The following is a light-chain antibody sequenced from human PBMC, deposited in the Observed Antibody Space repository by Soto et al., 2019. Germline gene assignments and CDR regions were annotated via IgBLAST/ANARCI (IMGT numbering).Light chain of an antibody. CDR1: QSVSSN. CDR3: QQYGRSIT. Sequence: EIVMTPSPATLSVSPGERATLSCRASQSVSSNLAWYRPKPGQAPRLLIYGASTRATGIPARFSGSGSGTEFTLTISRLEPEDFAVFYCQQYGRSITFGQGTRLEIK. V-gene: IGKV3-15*01. CDR2: GAS. J-gene: IGKJ5*01.